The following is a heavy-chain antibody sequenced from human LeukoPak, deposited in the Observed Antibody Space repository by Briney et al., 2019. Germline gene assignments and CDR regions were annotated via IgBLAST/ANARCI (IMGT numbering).Heavy chain of an antibody. J-gene: IGHJ3*02. CDR1: GFTVSSNY. Sequence: GRSLRLSCAASGFTVSSNYMTWVRQAPGKGPEWVSLIYSGGITYYADSVKVRFTISRDNSKNTLYLQMNSLRAEDTAVYYCARAWRETQKDAFDIWGQGTIVTVSS. CDR2: IYSGGIT. CDR3: ARAWRETQKDAFDI. D-gene: IGHD1-26*01. V-gene: IGHV3-66*01.